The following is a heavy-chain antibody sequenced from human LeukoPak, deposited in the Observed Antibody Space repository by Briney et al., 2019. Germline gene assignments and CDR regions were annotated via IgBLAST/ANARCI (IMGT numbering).Heavy chain of an antibody. CDR3: ARYSSGWYFDY. V-gene: IGHV4-39*01. D-gene: IGHD6-19*01. CDR1: GGSISSSSYY. Sequence: WETLSLTCTVSGGSISSSSYYWGWIRQPPGKGLEWIGSIYYSGSTYYNPSLKSRVTISVDTSKNQFSLKLSSVTAADTAVYYCARYSSGWYFDYWGQGTLVTVSS. J-gene: IGHJ4*02. CDR2: IYYSGST.